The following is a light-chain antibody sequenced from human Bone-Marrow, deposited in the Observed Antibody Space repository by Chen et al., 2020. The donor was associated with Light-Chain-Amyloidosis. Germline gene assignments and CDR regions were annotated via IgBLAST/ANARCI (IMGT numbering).Light chain of an antibody. Sequence: EIVLTQSPGTLSLSPGEGANLSCRSSQTISSNSLTWYQQKFGQAPRLLIYGSSSRATGIPDRFNGSGSGTDFTLTINRLEPEDFAMYYCQQYGTSPLTFGGGTKVEIK. J-gene: IGKJ4*01. CDR2: GSS. CDR3: QQYGTSPLT. CDR1: QTISSNS. V-gene: IGKV3-20*01.